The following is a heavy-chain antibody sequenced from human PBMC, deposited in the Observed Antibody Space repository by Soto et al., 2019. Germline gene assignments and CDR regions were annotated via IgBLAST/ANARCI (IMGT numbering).Heavy chain of an antibody. D-gene: IGHD3-22*01. CDR2: ISYDGSNK. J-gene: IGHJ4*02. Sequence: QVQLVESGGGVVQPGRSLRLSCAASGFTFSSYGMHWVRQAPGKGLEWVAVISYDGSNKYYADSVKGRFTISRDNSKNTLYLQMNSLRAEDTAVYYCAKDNDYYDSSGYYQAFDYWGQETLVTVSS. CDR1: GFTFSSYG. V-gene: IGHV3-30*18. CDR3: AKDNDYYDSSGYYQAFDY.